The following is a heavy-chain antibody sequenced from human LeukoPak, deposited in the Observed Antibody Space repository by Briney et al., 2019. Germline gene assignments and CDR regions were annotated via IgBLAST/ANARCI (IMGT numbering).Heavy chain of an antibody. CDR3: ARGGYDWDAFDY. Sequence: ASVKVSCKASGNTFTSHFMHWVRQAPGQGLEWVGIISPSGGSTSYAQKFQGRVTMTRDTSTSTFYMELSSLRSEDTAMYFCARGGYDWDAFDYWGQGTLVTVSS. J-gene: IGHJ4*02. V-gene: IGHV1-46*01. CDR2: ISPSGGST. D-gene: IGHD3-16*01. CDR1: GNTFTSHF.